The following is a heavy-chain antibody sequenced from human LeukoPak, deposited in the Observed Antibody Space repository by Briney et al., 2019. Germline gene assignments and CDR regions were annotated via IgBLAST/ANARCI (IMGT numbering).Heavy chain of an antibody. CDR1: GFTFSNYA. V-gene: IGHV3-23*01. CDR2: ISGGGITT. J-gene: IGHJ4*02. CDR3: PRQSYASGWNPFDY. D-gene: IGHD6-19*01. Sequence: GGSLRLSCAASGFTFSNYAMSWVRQAPGKGLEWVSTISGGGITTYYADSAKGRFTISRDNSKNTMFLQMDSLRADDTAVYYCPRQSYASGWNPFDYWGQGILVTVSS.